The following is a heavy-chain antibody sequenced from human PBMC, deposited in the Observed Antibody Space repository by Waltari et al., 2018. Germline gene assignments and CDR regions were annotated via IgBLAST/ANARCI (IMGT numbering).Heavy chain of an antibody. Sequence: QIHLVQSGAEVKEPGASVRVSCKASGYIFNHYGICWVRQAPGQGLEWMGWISAYNGNTQYAAKFEGRVTMTTDTSTSTAYMELRSVRFDDTAVYYCAKDADYGSGSNHFDYWGQGTLVTVSS. D-gene: IGHD3-10*01. J-gene: IGHJ4*02. CDR3: AKDADYGSGSNHFDY. V-gene: IGHV1-18*01. CDR1: GYIFNHYG. CDR2: ISAYNGNT.